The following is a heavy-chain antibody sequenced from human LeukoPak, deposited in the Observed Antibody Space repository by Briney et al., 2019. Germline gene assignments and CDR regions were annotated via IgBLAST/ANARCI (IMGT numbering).Heavy chain of an antibody. CDR1: GFXFSSFE. CDR2: ISSSGSII. J-gene: IGHJ4*02. V-gene: IGHV3-48*03. Sequence: GGSLRLSCAASGFXFSSFEINWVRQAPGKGLEWVSYISSSGSIINYADSVKGRFTISRDNAKNSLYLQMNSLRAEDTAVYYCAGNDYADYWGQGILVTVSS. CDR3: AGNDYADY.